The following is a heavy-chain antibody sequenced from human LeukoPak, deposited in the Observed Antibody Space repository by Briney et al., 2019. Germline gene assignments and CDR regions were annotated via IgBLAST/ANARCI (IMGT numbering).Heavy chain of an antibody. V-gene: IGHV4-34*01. CDR1: GESFSGYY. Sequence: SETLSLTCAVYGESFSGYYWSWIRQFPGKGLEWIGEITHGGDTDYNPSLKTRVTISADTSKNQFSLKVTSVTAADAAIYYCARRPQSSGNYDGPSGLDYWGQGTLVTVSS. D-gene: IGHD1-26*01. CDR2: ITHGGDT. CDR3: ARRPQSSGNYDGPSGLDY. J-gene: IGHJ4*02.